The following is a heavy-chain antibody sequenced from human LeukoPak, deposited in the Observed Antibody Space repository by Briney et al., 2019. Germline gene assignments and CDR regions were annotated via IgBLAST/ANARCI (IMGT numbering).Heavy chain of an antibody. CDR1: GYTLTELS. CDR3: ATSTPSTIFGVAIMRWSPNYYYYGMDV. V-gene: IGHV1-24*01. D-gene: IGHD3-3*01. J-gene: IGHJ6*02. CDR2: FDPEDGET. Sequence: ASVTVSFKVSGYTLTELSMHWVRQAPGKGLEWMGGFDPEDGETIYAQKFQGRVTMTEDTSTDTAYMELSSLRSEDTAVYYCATSTPSTIFGVAIMRWSPNYYYYGMDVWGQGTTVTVSS.